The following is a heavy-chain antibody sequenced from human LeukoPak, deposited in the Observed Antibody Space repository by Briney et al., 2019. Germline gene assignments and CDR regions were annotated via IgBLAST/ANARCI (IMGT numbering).Heavy chain of an antibody. CDR2: ISSSSRII. CDR3: AKGRDFWSGYSY. Sequence: PGGSLRLSCAASGFTFISHSMNWVRRSPGKGLEWVSHISSSSRIIYYADSVKGRFTISRDNAKNSLYLQMNSLRAEDTAVCYCAKGRDFWSGYSYWGQGTLVTVSS. V-gene: IGHV3-48*01. J-gene: IGHJ4*02. D-gene: IGHD3-3*01. CDR1: GFTFISHS.